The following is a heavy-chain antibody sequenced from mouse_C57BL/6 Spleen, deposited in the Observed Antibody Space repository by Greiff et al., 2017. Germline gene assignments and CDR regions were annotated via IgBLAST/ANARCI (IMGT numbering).Heavy chain of an antibody. CDR2: INPSSGYT. CDR1: GYTFTSYW. J-gene: IGHJ1*03. CDR3: ARDYGSSYGYFDV. V-gene: IGHV1-7*01. D-gene: IGHD1-1*01. Sequence: VQLQQSGAELAKPGASVKLSCKASGYTFTSYWMHWVKQRPGQGLEWIGYINPSSGYTKYNQKFKDKATLTADKSSSTAYMQLSSLTYGDSAVYYCARDYGSSYGYFDVWGTGTTVTVSS.